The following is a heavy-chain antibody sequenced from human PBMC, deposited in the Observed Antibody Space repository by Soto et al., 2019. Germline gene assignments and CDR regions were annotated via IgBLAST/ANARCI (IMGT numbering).Heavy chain of an antibody. V-gene: IGHV1-2*04. J-gene: IGHJ3*02. Sequence: ASVKVSCKASGYSFTGYYRHWVRQAPGQGLEWMGWINPNSGGTNYAQKFQGWVTMTRDTSISTAYMELSRLRSDDTAVYYCARARRRLGYCSGGSCYDAFDIWGQGTMVTVSS. CDR3: ARARRRLGYCSGGSCYDAFDI. CDR1: GYSFTGYY. D-gene: IGHD2-15*01. CDR2: INPNSGGT.